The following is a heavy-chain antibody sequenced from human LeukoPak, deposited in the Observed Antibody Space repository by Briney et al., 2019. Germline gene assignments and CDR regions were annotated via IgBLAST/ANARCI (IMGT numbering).Heavy chain of an antibody. CDR2: ISSSSSTI. V-gene: IGHV3-11*04. D-gene: IGHD2-15*01. CDR1: GFRLNDYY. CDR3: ARVATYIPNFDY. Sequence: GGSLRLSCAASGFRLNDYYMSWIRQAPGKGLEWVSYISSSSSTIYYADSVKGRFTISRDNAKNSLYLQMNSLRAEDTAVYYCARVATYIPNFDYWGQGTLVTVSS. J-gene: IGHJ4*02.